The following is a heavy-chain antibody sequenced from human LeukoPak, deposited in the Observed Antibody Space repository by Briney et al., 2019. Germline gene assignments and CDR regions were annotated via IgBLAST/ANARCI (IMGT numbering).Heavy chain of an antibody. J-gene: IGHJ3*02. V-gene: IGHV1-69*01. D-gene: IGHD2-15*01. CDR3: ARTRWDAFDI. Sequence: SVKVSCKASGGTFSSYAISWVRQAPGQGLEWMGGIIPIFGTANYAQKCQGRVTITADESTSTAYMELSSLRSEDTAVYYCARTRWDAFDIWGQGTMVTVSS. CDR2: IIPIFGTA. CDR1: GGTFSSYA.